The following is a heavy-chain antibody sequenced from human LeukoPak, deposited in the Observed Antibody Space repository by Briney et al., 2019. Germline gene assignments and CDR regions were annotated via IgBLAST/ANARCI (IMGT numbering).Heavy chain of an antibody. CDR3: ARVGLYSSGWYWYYFDY. D-gene: IGHD6-19*01. CDR2: INWNGGST. Sequence: GGSLRLSCAASGFTFDDYGMSWVRQAPGKGLEWVSGINWNGGSTGYADSVKGRFTISRDNAKNSLYLQMNSLRAEDTTLYYCARVGLYSSGWYWYYFDYWGQGTLVTVSS. J-gene: IGHJ4*02. CDR1: GFTFDDYG. V-gene: IGHV3-20*04.